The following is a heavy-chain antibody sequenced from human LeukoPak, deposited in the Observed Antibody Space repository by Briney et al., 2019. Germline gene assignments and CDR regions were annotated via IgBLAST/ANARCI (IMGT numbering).Heavy chain of an antibody. Sequence: PSETLSLTCTVSGGSISSGDYYWSWIRQPPGKGLEWIGYIYYSGSTNYNPSLKSRVTISVDTSKNQFSLKLSSVTAADTAVYYCAALEGSGYDYSLVDYWGQGTLVTVSS. CDR2: IYYSGST. CDR1: GGSISSGDYY. J-gene: IGHJ4*02. CDR3: AALEGSGYDYSLVDY. V-gene: IGHV4-61*08. D-gene: IGHD5-12*01.